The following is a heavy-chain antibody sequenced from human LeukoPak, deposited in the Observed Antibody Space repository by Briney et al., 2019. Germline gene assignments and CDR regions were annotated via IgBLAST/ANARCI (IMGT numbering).Heavy chain of an antibody. CDR2: ISSSSSYI. CDR3: ARLREQQPQTFDY. CDR1: GFTFSSYS. D-gene: IGHD6-13*01. J-gene: IGHJ4*02. V-gene: IGHV3-21*01. Sequence: PGGSLRLSCAASGFTFSSYSMNWVRQAPGKGLEWVSSISSSSSYIYYADSVKGRFTISRDNAKNSLYLQMNSLRAEDTAVYYCARLREQQPQTFDYWGQGTLVTVSS.